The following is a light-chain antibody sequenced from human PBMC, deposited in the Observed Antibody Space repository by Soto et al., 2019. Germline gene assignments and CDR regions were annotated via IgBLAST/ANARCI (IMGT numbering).Light chain of an antibody. J-gene: IGKJ4*01. V-gene: IGKV3-11*01. Sequence: EIVLTQSPATLSLSPGETATLSCRASQSVSTYLAWYQQKPGQAPRLLIYDASNRATGIPARFSGSGSGPDVTLTINSLDPEDFSVYDCQQRSNPLTFGGGTKVEIK. CDR3: QQRSNPLT. CDR1: QSVSTY. CDR2: DAS.